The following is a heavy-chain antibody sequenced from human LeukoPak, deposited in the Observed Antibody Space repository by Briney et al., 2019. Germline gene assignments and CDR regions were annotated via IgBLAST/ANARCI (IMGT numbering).Heavy chain of an antibody. CDR3: AKDDAWIRFGE. D-gene: IGHD3-10*01. J-gene: IGHJ4*02. V-gene: IGHV3-23*01. Sequence: GGSLRLSCAASGFSFRNYAMSWVRQAPGKGLEWVSTISGSGSRTFSADSVKGRFTISRDNSKKTLYLEVSSLTGEDTAVYYCAKDDAWIRFGEWSQGTLVTVSS. CDR1: GFSFRNYA. CDR2: ISGSGSRT.